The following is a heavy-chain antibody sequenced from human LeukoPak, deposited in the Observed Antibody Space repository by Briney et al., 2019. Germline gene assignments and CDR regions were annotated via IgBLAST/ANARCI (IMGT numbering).Heavy chain of an antibody. D-gene: IGHD6-13*01. J-gene: IGHJ4*02. CDR3: ARDRIASGMDY. V-gene: IGHV1-18*01. CDR2: ISAYSGNT. Sequence: ASVKVSCTASGYTFTNYGISWVRQVPGQGLEWMGWISAYSGNTNYARKFQDRVTLTIDTSTSTAYMELRSLRSDDTALFYCARDRIASGMDYWGQGTLVTVSS. CDR1: GYTFTNYG.